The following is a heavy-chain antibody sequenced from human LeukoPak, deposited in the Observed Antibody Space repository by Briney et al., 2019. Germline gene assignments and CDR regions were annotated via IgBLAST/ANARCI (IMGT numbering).Heavy chain of an antibody. CDR3: ARDLGYSSSWTRWFDP. Sequence: GGSLRLSCAASGFTFSSYGMHWVRQAPGKGLEWVALISYDGSNKYYADSVKGRFTISRANSKNTLYLQMNSLRAEDTAVYYCARDLGYSSSWTRWFDPWGQGTLVTVSS. CDR2: ISYDGSNK. J-gene: IGHJ5*02. V-gene: IGHV3-30*03. D-gene: IGHD6-13*01. CDR1: GFTFSSYG.